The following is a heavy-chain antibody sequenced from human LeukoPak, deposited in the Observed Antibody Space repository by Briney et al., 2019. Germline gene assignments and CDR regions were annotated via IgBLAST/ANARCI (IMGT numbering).Heavy chain of an antibody. Sequence: ASVKVSCRASGYTFTGYYMHWVRQAPGQGLEWMGWINPNSGGTNYAQKFQGRVTMTRDTSISTAYMELSRLRSDDTAVYYCARVLGSGSYPFKKYYFDYWGQGTLVTVSS. V-gene: IGHV1-2*02. CDR3: ARVLGSGSYPFKKYYFDY. CDR2: INPNSGGT. D-gene: IGHD1-26*01. CDR1: GYTFTGYY. J-gene: IGHJ4*02.